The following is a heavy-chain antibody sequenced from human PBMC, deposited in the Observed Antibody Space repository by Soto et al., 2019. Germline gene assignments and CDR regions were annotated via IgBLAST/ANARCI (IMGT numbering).Heavy chain of an antibody. CDR3: ARPTSLGGNPFDY. J-gene: IGHJ4*02. V-gene: IGHV3-74*01. Sequence: PGGSLRLSCAASGFTFSRNWMHWVRQAPGKGLVWVSRIDSDGSAPDYAGSVKGRFTISRDNAKNTLYLQMNSLRAEDTGVYYCARPTSLGGNPFDYWGQGTLVTVSS. CDR2: IDSDGSAP. D-gene: IGHD1-1*01. CDR1: GFTFSRNW.